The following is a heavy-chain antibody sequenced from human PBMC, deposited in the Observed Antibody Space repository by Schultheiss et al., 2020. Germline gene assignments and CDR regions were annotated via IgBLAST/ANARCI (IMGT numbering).Heavy chain of an antibody. V-gene: IGHV4-59*12. CDR3: ARTSIAVAQGYYYYGMDV. CDR1: GGSISSYY. D-gene: IGHD6-19*01. J-gene: IGHJ6*02. CDR2: IYYSGST. Sequence: SETLSLTCTVSGGSISSYYWSWIRQPPGKGLEWIGYIYYSGSTYYNPSLKSRVTISVDTSKNQFSLKLSSVTAADTAVYYCARTSIAVAQGYYYYGMDVWGQGTTVTVSS.